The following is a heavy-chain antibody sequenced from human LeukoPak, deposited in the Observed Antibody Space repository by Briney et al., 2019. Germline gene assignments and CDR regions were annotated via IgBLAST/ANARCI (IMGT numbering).Heavy chain of an antibody. J-gene: IGHJ5*02. Sequence: SETLSLTCTVSGGSISSSSYYWGWIRQPPGKGLEWIGSIYYSGSTYYNPSLKSRVTISVDTSKNQFSLKLSSVTAADMAVYYCARYEVVPAAMSYNWFDPWGQGTLVTVSS. CDR3: ARYEVVPAAMSYNWFDP. D-gene: IGHD2-2*01. CDR2: IYYSGST. V-gene: IGHV4-39*01. CDR1: GGSISSSSYY.